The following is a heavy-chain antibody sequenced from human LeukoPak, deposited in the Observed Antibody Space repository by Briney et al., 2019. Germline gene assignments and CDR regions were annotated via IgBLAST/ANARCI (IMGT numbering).Heavy chain of an antibody. D-gene: IGHD5-18*01. J-gene: IGHJ6*02. CDR2: ISYDGSNK. CDR1: GFTFSSYA. V-gene: IGHV3-30-3*01. Sequence: PGGSLRLSCAASGFTFSSYAMHWVRQAPGKGLEWVAVISYDGSNKYYADSVKGRFTISRDNSKNTLYLQMNSLRAEDTAVYYCARDKGYTYGYVPYGMDVWGQGTTVTVSS. CDR3: ARDKGYTYGYVPYGMDV.